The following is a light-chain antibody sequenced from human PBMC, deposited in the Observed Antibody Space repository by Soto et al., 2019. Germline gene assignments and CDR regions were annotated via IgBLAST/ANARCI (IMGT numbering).Light chain of an antibody. J-gene: IGKJ1*01. CDR1: QSVSSSY. CDR2: DAS. CDR3: QQYGSSPRT. V-gene: IGKV3-20*01. Sequence: IVLTQSPGTLSSSPGERATLSCRASQSVSSSYLAWYQRKPGQAPRLLIYDASSRATGIPDRFSGSGSGTDFTLTISRLEPEDFAVYYCQQYGSSPRTFGQGTKVDIK.